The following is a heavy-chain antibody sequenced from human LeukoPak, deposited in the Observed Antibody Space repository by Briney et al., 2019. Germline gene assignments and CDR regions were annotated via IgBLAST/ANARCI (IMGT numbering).Heavy chain of an antibody. CDR3: TRDLGRWLQFLGGY. CDR2: IRSKAYGGTT. J-gene: IGHJ4*02. V-gene: IGHV3-49*04. CDR1: GFTFDDYG. D-gene: IGHD5-24*01. Sequence: RPGGSLRLSCAASGFTFDDYGMSWVRQAPGKGLEWVGFIRSKAYGGTTEYAASVKGRFTISRDDSKSIAYLQMNSLKTEDTAVYYCTRDLGRWLQFLGGYWGQGTLVTVSS.